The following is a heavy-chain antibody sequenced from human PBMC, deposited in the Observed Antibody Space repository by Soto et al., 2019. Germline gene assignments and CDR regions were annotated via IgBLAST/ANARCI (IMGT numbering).Heavy chain of an antibody. V-gene: IGHV3-33*01. CDR1: GFTFSSYG. Sequence: QVQLVESGGGVVQPGRSLRLSCAASGFTFSSYGMHWVRQAPGKGLEWVAVIWYDGSDKYYADSVKGRFTIARDNSKNTLYLQMNSLRAEDTAVYYCARPTYGDQIDYWGQGTLVTVSS. D-gene: IGHD4-17*01. J-gene: IGHJ4*02. CDR3: ARPTYGDQIDY. CDR2: IWYDGSDK.